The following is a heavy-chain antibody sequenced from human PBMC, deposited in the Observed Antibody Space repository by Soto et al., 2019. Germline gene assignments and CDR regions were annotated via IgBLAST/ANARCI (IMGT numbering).Heavy chain of an antibody. CDR1: GFTFSSHA. V-gene: IGHV3-23*01. CDR3: AKDLQFSGWLSAQTFDY. CDR2: ITGSGDST. D-gene: IGHD6-19*01. J-gene: IGHJ4*02. Sequence: EVQLLESGGGLVQPGGSLRLSCAVSGFTFSSHAMSWVRQAPGKGLECVSSITGSGDSTYYADSVKGRFTISRDKSKSTLYRQMNSLRAEDTAGYYCAKDLQFSGWLSAQTFDYWGQGTQVTGSS.